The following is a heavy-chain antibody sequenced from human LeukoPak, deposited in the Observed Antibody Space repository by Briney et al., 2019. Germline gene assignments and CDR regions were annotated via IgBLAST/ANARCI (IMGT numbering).Heavy chain of an antibody. V-gene: IGHV1-69*06. CDR1: GGTFSSYA. CDR3: ARGGPFDYHVYYFDY. D-gene: IGHD3-9*01. CDR2: IIPIFGTA. J-gene: IGHJ4*02. Sequence: GASVKVSCKASGGTFSSYAISWVRQAPGQGLEWMGGIIPIFGTANYAQKFQGRVTITADKPTSTAYMELSSLRSEDTAVYYCARGGPFDYHVYYFDYWGQGTLVTVSP.